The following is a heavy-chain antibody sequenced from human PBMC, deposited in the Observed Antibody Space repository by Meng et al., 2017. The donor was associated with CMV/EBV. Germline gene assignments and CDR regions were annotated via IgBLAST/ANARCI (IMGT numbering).Heavy chain of an antibody. V-gene: IGHV3-11*01. CDR3: AKVFGYDFWSGYFDY. J-gene: IGHJ4*02. CDR1: GFTFSDYY. Sequence: GGSLRLSCAASGFTFSDYYMSWIRQAPGKGLEWVSYISSSGSTIYYADSVKGRFTISRDNAKNSLYLQMNSLRAEDTAVYYCAKVFGYDFWSGYFDYWGQGTLVTVSS. D-gene: IGHD3-3*01. CDR2: ISSSGSTI.